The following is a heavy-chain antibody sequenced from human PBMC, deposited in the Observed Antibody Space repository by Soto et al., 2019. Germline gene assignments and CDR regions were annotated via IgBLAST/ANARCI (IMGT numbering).Heavy chain of an antibody. CDR1: GGTFSSYA. CDR2: IIPIFGTA. Sequence: SVKVSCKASGGTFSSYAISWVRQAPGQGLEWMGGIIPIFGTANYAQKFQGRVTITADKSTSTAYMELSSLRSEDTAVYYCARRDGYNYAREYYFDYWGQGTLVTVSS. D-gene: IGHD5-12*01. V-gene: IGHV1-69*06. CDR3: ARRDGYNYAREYYFDY. J-gene: IGHJ4*02.